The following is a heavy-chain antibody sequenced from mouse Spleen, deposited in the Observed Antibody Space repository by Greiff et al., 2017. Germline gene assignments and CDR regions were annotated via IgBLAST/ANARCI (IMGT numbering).Heavy chain of an antibody. CDR1: TSYD. J-gene: IGHJ1*01. Sequence: VQLQESGPELVKPGASVKLSFTSYDINWVKQRLGQGLEWNGGIHARDGSTKYNEKFKGKATLTVDTSSSTAYMELHSLTSEDSAVYFCARVTGTRYFDVWGAGTTVTVSS. CDR2: IHARDGST. CDR3: ARVTGTRYFDV. V-gene: IGHV1-85*01. D-gene: IGHD4-1*01.